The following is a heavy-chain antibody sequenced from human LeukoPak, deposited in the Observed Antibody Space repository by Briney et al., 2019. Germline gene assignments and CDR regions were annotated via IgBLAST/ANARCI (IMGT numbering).Heavy chain of an antibody. CDR2: IYPDESNI. J-gene: IGHJ4*02. Sequence: GESLKTSCKGSGYSFPTYWIAWVRQMPGKGLEWMGIIYPDESNIRYSSPFQGQVTISAEKSISTAYLQWSSLKASDTAMYYCARPPSRGYSSSFEYWGQGTLVTVSS. V-gene: IGHV5-51*01. CDR1: GYSFPTYW. D-gene: IGHD2-2*03. CDR3: ARPPSRGYSSSFEY.